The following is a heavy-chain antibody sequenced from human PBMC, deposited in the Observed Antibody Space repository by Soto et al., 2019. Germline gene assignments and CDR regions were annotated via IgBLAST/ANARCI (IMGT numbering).Heavy chain of an antibody. J-gene: IGHJ5*02. D-gene: IGHD1-26*01. CDR2: INPNSGGT. V-gene: IGHV1-2*02. CDR1: GYTFTAYY. Sequence: GASEKVSCKASGYTFTAYYMHWLRQAPGQGLEWMGWINPNSGGTKYAQKFQGRVTMTNDTSISTAYMELSRLGSDDTAVYYCARNGIVVRIPWGQGTLVTVSS. CDR3: ARNGIVVRIP.